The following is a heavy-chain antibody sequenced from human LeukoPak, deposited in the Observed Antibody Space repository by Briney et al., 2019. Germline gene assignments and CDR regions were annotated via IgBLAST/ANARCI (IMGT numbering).Heavy chain of an antibody. V-gene: IGHV3-30*04. CDR2: ISYDGSNK. Sequence: GGSLRLSCAASGFTFSSYAMHWVRQAPGKGLEWVAVISYDGSNKYYADSVKGRFTISRDNPKNTLYLQMNSLRAEDTAVYYCARDVTIFGVVIPSDPWGQGTLVTVSS. D-gene: IGHD3-3*01. CDR3: ARDVTIFGVVIPSDP. J-gene: IGHJ5*02. CDR1: GFTFSSYA.